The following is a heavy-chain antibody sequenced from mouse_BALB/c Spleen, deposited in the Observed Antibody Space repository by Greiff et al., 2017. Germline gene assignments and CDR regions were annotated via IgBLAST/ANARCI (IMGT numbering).Heavy chain of an antibody. D-gene: IGHD3-3*01. CDR3: ARKGTRYAMDY. J-gene: IGHJ4*01. CDR1: GYSFTSYY. Sequence: VQLKESGPELMKPGASVKISCKASGYSFTSYYMHWVKQSHGKSLEWIGYIDPFNGGTSYNQKFKGKATLTVDKSSSTAYMHLSSLTSEDSAVYYCARKGTRYAMDYWGQGTSVTVSS. V-gene: IGHV1S135*01. CDR2: IDPFNGGT.